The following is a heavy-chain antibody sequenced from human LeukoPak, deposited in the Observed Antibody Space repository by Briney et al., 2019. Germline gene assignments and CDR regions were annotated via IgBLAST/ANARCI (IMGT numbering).Heavy chain of an antibody. CDR1: GYAFTGYY. D-gene: IGHD5-12*01. V-gene: IGHV1-2*02. Sequence: ASVKVSCKASGYAFTGYYMHWVRQAPGQGLEWMGWINPNSGGTNYAQKFQGRVTMTRDTSISTAYMELSRLRSDDTAVYYCARGQYSGYDYFDYWGQGTLVTVSS. J-gene: IGHJ4*02. CDR3: ARGQYSGYDYFDY. CDR2: INPNSGGT.